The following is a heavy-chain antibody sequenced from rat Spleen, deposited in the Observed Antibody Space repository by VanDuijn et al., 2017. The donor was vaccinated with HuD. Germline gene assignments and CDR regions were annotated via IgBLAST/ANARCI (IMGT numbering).Heavy chain of an antibody. CDR1: GFTFNNYW. CDR3: AGAGYLRDWYFDF. Sequence: EVQLVESGGGLVQPGRSLKLSCVASGFTFNNYWMTWIRQAPGKGLEWVASITNTGGSTYYPDSVKGRFTISRDNTERALSLQMDNLRFEDSATYHCAGAGYLRDWYFDFWGQGTLVTVSS. V-gene: IGHV5-31*01. CDR2: ITNTGGST. D-gene: IGHD2-2*01. J-gene: IGHJ3*01.